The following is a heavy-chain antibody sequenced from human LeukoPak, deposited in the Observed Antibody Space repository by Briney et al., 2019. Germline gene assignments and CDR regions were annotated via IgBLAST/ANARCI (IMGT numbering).Heavy chain of an antibody. CDR3: ASGEVVTSRVAFYYYYGMDV. CDR1: GYTFTIYG. J-gene: IGHJ6*02. Sequence: ASVKVSCKASGYTFTIYGISWVRQAPGQGLEWMGWISAYNGNTNYSQKLQGRVTMTTDTSTSTAYMELRSLRSDDTAVYYCASGEVVTSRVAFYYYYGMDVWGQGTTVTVS. D-gene: IGHD4-23*01. V-gene: IGHV1-18*01. CDR2: ISAYNGNT.